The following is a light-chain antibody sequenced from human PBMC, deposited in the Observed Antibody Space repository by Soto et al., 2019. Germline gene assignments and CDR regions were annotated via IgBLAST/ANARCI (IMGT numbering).Light chain of an antibody. CDR1: QSVSSY. Sequence: EIVLTQSPGTLSLSSDERATLSCRSSQSVSSYLAWYQQKPGQAPRLLIYDASNRATGIPARFSGSGSGTDFTLTISSLQPDDFATYYCQQYNSYWTFGQGTKVDIK. CDR2: DAS. J-gene: IGKJ1*01. V-gene: IGKV3-11*01. CDR3: QQYNSYWT.